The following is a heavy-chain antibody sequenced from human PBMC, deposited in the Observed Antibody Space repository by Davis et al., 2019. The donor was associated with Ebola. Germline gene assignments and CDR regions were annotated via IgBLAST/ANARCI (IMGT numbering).Heavy chain of an antibody. D-gene: IGHD7-27*01. Sequence: HSQTLSLTCVISGDSVSGSSGAWNWIRQSPSRGLEWLGRTYYKSKWYNDYAVSVKSRITINADTSKNELSLHLNSVTPEDTAVYYCARFNWGHRNFDYWGQGTLVTVSS. V-gene: IGHV6-1*01. J-gene: IGHJ4*02. CDR3: ARFNWGHRNFDY. CDR1: GDSVSGSSGA. CDR2: TYYKSKWYN.